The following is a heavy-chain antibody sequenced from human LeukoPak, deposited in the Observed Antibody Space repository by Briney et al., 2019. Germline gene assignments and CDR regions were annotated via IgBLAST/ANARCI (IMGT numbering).Heavy chain of an antibody. Sequence: GGSLRLSCAAPGFTFSTFSMNWVRQAPGKGLEWVSSTGSGSSYIYYADSVKGRFTISRDNAKNSLYLQMNSLRAEDTAVYYCARGGGGNPYYFDYWGQGTLVTVSS. CDR2: TGSGSSYI. D-gene: IGHD4-23*01. CDR3: ARGGGGNPYYFDY. CDR1: GFTFSTFS. V-gene: IGHV3-21*01. J-gene: IGHJ4*02.